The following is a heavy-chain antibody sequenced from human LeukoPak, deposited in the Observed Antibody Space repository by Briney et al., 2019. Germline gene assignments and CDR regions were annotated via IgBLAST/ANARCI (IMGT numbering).Heavy chain of an antibody. CDR2: ISYDGSNK. Sequence: GGSLRLSCAASGFTFSSYDMTWVRQAPGRGLEWVAVISYDGSNKYYADSVKGRFTISRDNSKNTLYLQMNSLRAEDTAVYYCARDSVERGYSYGFVAAVFDYWGQGTLVTVSS. CDR1: GFTFSSYD. V-gene: IGHV3-30*03. CDR3: ARDSVERGYSYGFVAAVFDY. D-gene: IGHD5-18*01. J-gene: IGHJ4*02.